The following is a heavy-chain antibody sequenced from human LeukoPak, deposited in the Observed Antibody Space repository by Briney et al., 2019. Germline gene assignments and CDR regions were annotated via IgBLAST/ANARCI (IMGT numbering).Heavy chain of an antibody. D-gene: IGHD3-10*01. CDR3: ARGGTMVRGVMRAFDI. CDR1: GGSFSGYY. CDR2: INHSGST. Sequence: PSETLSPTCAVYGGSFSGYYWSWIRQPPGKGLEWIGEINHSGSTNYNPSLKSRVTISVDTSKNQFSLKLSSVTAADTAVYYCARGGTMVRGVMRAFDIWGQGTMVTVSS. J-gene: IGHJ3*02. V-gene: IGHV4-34*01.